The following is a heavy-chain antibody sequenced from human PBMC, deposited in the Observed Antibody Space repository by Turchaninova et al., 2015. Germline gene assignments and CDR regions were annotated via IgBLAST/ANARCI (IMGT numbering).Heavy chain of an antibody. J-gene: IGHJ6*03. D-gene: IGHD3-16*01. CDR3: NNNGYYSYVWGGWSFFYIDV. CDR1: GFTFKDAW. V-gene: IGHV3-15*01. Sequence: GESGGGLVKPGGSLRLSCSASGFTFKDAWMSWVRQAPGKGLEWVGRMKSLVNGGTTDYAAPVKGRFTISRDDSKTTLYLQMDSLRTEDTAVYFCNNNGYYSYVWGGWSFFYIDVWGKGTTVTVSS. CDR2: MKSLVNGGTT.